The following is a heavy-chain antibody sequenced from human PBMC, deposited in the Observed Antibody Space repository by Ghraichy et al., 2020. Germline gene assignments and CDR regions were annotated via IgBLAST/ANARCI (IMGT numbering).Heavy chain of an antibody. V-gene: IGHV2-70*01. Sequence: SGPTLVKPTQTLTLTCTFSGFSLSTSGMCVSWIRRPPGKALEWLALIDWDDDKYYSTSLKTRLTISKDTSKNQVVLTMTNMDPVDTATYYCARMTYYYDSSGYYGSGVFWDWGQGTLVTVSS. CDR3: ARMTYYYDSSGYYGSGVFWD. CDR1: GFSLSTSGMC. D-gene: IGHD3-22*01. CDR2: IDWDDDK. J-gene: IGHJ4*02.